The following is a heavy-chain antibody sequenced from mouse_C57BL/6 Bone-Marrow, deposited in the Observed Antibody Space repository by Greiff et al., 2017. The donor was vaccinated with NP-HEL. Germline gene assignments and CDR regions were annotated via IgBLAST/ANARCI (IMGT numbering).Heavy chain of an antibody. CDR1: GYTFTSYW. D-gene: IGHD2-3*01. Sequence: VQLQQPGAELVKPGASVKLSCKASGYTFTSYWMSWVKQRPGQGLEWIGMIHPNSGSTNYNEKFKSKATLSVDNASSTAYMQLSSQTSEDSAVYYCAREDGPTWGYWGQGTTLTVSS. J-gene: IGHJ2*01. CDR2: IHPNSGST. CDR3: AREDGPTWGY. V-gene: IGHV1-64*01.